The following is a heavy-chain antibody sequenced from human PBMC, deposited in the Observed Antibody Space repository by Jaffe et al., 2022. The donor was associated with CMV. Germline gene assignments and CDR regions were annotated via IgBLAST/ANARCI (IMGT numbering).Heavy chain of an antibody. CDR2: IKSKTDGGTT. J-gene: IGHJ6*03. CDR1: GFTFSNAW. Sequence: EVQLVESGGGLVKPGGSLRLSCAASGFTFSNAWMSWVRQAPGKGLEWVGRIKSKTDGGTTDYAAPVKGRFTISRDDSKNTLYLQMNSLKTEDTAVYYCTTDHRPGYCSGGSCYYYYYYMDVWGKGTTVTVSS. CDR3: TTDHRPGYCSGGSCYYYYYYMDV. D-gene: IGHD2-15*01. V-gene: IGHV3-15*01.